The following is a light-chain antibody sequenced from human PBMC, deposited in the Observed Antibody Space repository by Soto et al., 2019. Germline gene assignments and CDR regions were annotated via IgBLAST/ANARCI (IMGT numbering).Light chain of an antibody. CDR1: SSDVGGYNY. CDR2: EVS. Sequence: QSALTQPASVSGSPGQSITISCTRTSSDVGGYNYVSWYQQHPGKAPKLMIYEVSNRPSGVSNRFSGSRSVNTASLTISGLQAEDEAEYYCNSYTSSSTFVFGTGTKVTVL. CDR3: NSYTSSSTFV. J-gene: IGLJ1*01. V-gene: IGLV2-14*01.